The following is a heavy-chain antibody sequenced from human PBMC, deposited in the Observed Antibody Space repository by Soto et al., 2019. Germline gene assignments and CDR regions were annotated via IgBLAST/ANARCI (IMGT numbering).Heavy chain of an antibody. CDR3: ARGVTVTTPQFYYYYYYMDV. Sequence: QVQLQESGPGLVKPSETLSLTCTVSGGSISSYYWSWIRQPPGKGLEWIGYIYYSGSTNYNPSLKSRVTISVDTSKNQFSLKLSSVTAADTAVYYCARGVTVTTPQFYYYYYYMDVWGKGTTVTVSS. CDR1: GGSISSYY. V-gene: IGHV4-59*01. CDR2: IYYSGST. J-gene: IGHJ6*03. D-gene: IGHD4-4*01.